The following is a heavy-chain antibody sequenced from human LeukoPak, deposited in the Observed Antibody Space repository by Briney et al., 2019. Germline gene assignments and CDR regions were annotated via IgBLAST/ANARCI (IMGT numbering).Heavy chain of an antibody. Sequence: PGGSLRLSCAASGFTFNIYGMHWVRQAPGKGLEWLSYISRSDNTIYYAGSVRGRFTISRDNAKSSLYLQMNSLRDEDTAVYYCARGVRGYSQGSRFDYWGQGTLVTVSS. V-gene: IGHV3-48*02. J-gene: IGHJ4*02. CDR3: ARGVRGYSQGSRFDY. CDR1: GFTFNIYG. D-gene: IGHD5-18*01. CDR2: ISRSDNTI.